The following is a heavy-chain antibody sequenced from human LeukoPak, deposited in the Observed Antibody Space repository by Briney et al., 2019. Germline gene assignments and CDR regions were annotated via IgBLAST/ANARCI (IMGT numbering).Heavy chain of an antibody. CDR2: IYYSGTT. CDR3: AKDSLVYGSGSSDY. D-gene: IGHD3-10*01. J-gene: IGHJ4*02. Sequence: SETLSLTCTVSGGSISYYYWSWIRQSPGKGLEWIGYIYYSGTTNYNPSLKSRVTISVDTSKNQFSLQLRSVTAADTAVYYCAKDSLVYGSGSSDYWGQGTLVTVSS. V-gene: IGHV4-59*01. CDR1: GGSISYYY.